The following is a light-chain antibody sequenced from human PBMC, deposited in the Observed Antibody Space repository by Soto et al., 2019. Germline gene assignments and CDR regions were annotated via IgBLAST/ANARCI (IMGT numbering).Light chain of an antibody. CDR1: QSISSY. J-gene: IGKJ3*01. CDR3: HQSYSTPFT. V-gene: IGKV1-39*01. Sequence: DIQMTQSPSSLSASVGDRVTITCRASQSISSYLNWYQQKPGKAPKLLIYAASSLQSRVPSRFSGSGSVTDFTLSISSLQPEDFAPYYCHQSYSTPFTFGPGNNVDIK. CDR2: AAS.